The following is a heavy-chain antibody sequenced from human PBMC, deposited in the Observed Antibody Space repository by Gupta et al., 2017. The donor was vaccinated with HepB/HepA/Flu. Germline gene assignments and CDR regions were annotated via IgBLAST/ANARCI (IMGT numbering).Heavy chain of an antibody. V-gene: IGHV3-7*03. D-gene: IGHD3-3*01. J-gene: IGHJ4*02. CDR3: ASAGLDDFWNTFDY. CDR2: ISKDGTQK. Sequence: EVQLVESGGGSVQPGESLRPACATSGFAFSGYWMSWVRQAPGKGLEWVASISKDGTQKFHVDYGKGRFVISRDNAKNSLYLRMNSLRVEDTATYYCASAGLDDFWNTFDYWGQGTLVTVSA. CDR1: GFAFSGYW.